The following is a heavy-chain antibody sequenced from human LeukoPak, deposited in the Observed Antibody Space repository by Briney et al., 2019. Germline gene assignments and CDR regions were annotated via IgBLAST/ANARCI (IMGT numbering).Heavy chain of an antibody. CDR1: RFTFSSYS. Sequence: PGGSLRLTCAASRFTFSSYSMNWVRQAPGKGLEWVSYISSSSSTIYYADSVKGRFTISRDNAKNSLYLQMNSLRAEDTAVYYCARHNSHYDYVWGSYRQNWFDPWGQGTLVTVSS. V-gene: IGHV3-48*01. CDR2: ISSSSSTI. D-gene: IGHD3-16*02. CDR3: ARHNSHYDYVWGSYRQNWFDP. J-gene: IGHJ5*02.